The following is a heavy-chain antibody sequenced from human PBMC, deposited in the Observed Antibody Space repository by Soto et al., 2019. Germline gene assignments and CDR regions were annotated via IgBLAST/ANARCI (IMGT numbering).Heavy chain of an antibody. V-gene: IGHV1-18*01. CDR3: ARAGAEVTTYFDF. CDR2: ISARNGDT. J-gene: IGHJ4*02. CDR1: GYTFSISG. D-gene: IGHD2-21*02. Sequence: QVQLVQAGTEVKSPGASVKVSCKASGYTFSISGVNWVRQAPGQGLEWVGWISARNGDTNYAQKLQDRVTMTTDSSTNTAYMDLRSLRSDDTAVYYCARAGAEVTTYFDFWGQGTLVTVSA.